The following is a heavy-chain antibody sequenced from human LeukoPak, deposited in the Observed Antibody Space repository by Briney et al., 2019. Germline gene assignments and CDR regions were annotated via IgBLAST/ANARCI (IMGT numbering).Heavy chain of an antibody. D-gene: IGHD3-10*01. CDR3: ARVRITMVRGVIDY. J-gene: IGHJ4*02. CDR2: INHSGST. V-gene: IGHV4-34*01. Sequence: SETLSLTCAVYGGSFSGYYWSWIRQPPGKGLEWIGEINHSGSTNYNPSLKSRVTISVDTSKNQFSLKLSSVTAADTAVYYCARVRITMVRGVIDYWGQGTLVTVPS. CDR1: GGSFSGYY.